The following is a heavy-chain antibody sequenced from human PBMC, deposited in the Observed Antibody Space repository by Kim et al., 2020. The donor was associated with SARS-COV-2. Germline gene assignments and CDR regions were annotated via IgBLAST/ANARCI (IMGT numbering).Heavy chain of an antibody. CDR1: GYTFTSYY. D-gene: IGHD3-10*01. J-gene: IGHJ6*02. V-gene: IGHV1-46*01. CDR2: INPSGGST. CDR3: ARKGSVTMVRGDYYYGMDV. Sequence: ASVKVSCKASGYTFTSYYMHWVRQAPGQGLEWMGIINPSGGSTSYAQKFQGRVTMTRDTSTSTVYMELSSLRSEDTAVYYCARKGSVTMVRGDYYYGMDVWGQGTTVTVSS.